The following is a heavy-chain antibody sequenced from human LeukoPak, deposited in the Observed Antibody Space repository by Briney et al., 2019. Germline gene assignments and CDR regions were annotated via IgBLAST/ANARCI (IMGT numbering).Heavy chain of an antibody. D-gene: IGHD5-18*01. CDR1: GFTFSSYY. CDR3: ARHLSGVTGYTYGRGIDY. Sequence: GGSLRLSCAASGFTFSSYYMSWVRQAPGKGLEWVANIKKDGSEKYYVDSVKGRFTISRDNAKTSLYLQMNRLRAEDTAVYYCARHLSGVTGYTYGRGIDYWGQGTLVTVSS. CDR2: IKKDGSEK. J-gene: IGHJ4*02. V-gene: IGHV3-7*01.